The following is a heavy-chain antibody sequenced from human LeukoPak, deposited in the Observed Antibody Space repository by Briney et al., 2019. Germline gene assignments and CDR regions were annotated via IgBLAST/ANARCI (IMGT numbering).Heavy chain of an antibody. D-gene: IGHD1-26*01. CDR1: GYTFTSYD. J-gene: IGHJ6*03. Sequence: ASVKVSCKASGYTFTSYDINWVRQAPGQGLEWMGWINPNPNSGNTGFAQKFQGRLTISRNISVSTAYLELSSLRSDDTAVYYCARVGEGGSYGYYMDVWGKGTTVTISS. CDR3: ARVGEGGSYGYYMDV. V-gene: IGHV1-8*03. CDR2: INPNPNSGNT.